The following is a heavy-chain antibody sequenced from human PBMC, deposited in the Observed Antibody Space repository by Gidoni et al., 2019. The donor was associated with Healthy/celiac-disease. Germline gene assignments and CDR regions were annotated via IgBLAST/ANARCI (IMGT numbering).Heavy chain of an antibody. CDR3: AKESGVRGYCSGGSCPRFDY. CDR2: ISYDGSNK. V-gene: IGHV3-30*18. Sequence: QVQLVESGGGVVQPGRSLRLSCAASGFTFSSYGMPWVRQAPGKGLEWVAVISYDGSNKYYADSVKGRFTISRDNSKNTLYLQMNSLRAEDTAVYYCAKESGVRGYCSGGSCPRFDYWGQGTLVTVSS. D-gene: IGHD2-15*01. J-gene: IGHJ4*02. CDR1: GFTFSSYG.